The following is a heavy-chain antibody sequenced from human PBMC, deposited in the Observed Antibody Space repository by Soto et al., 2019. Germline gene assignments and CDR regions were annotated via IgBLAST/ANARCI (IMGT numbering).Heavy chain of an antibody. CDR3: ARDVIDLFGMDV. CDR2: ISSSGSTI. J-gene: IGHJ6*02. Sequence: PGGSLRLSCAASGFTFSSYEMNWVRQAPGKGLEWVSYISSSGSTIYYADSVKGRFTISRDNAKNSLYLQMNSLRAEDTAVYYCARDVIDLFGMDVWGQGTTGTSP. V-gene: IGHV3-48*03. CDR1: GFTFSSYE.